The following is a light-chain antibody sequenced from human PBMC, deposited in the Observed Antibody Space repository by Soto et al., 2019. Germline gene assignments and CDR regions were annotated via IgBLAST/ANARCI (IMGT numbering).Light chain of an antibody. J-gene: IGKJ5*01. CDR2: GAS. Sequence: IVLTQSPATLSVSLGHSATLSCRASQSVSSSYLAWYQQKPGQAPRLLIYGASSRATGIPDRFSGSGSGTDFTLTISRLEPEDFAVYYCQQYGSSPRTFGQGTRLEIK. CDR3: QQYGSSPRT. CDR1: QSVSSSY. V-gene: IGKV3-20*01.